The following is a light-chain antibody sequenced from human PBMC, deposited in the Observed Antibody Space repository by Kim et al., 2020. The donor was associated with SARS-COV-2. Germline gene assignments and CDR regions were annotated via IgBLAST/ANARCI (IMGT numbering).Light chain of an antibody. CDR1: TSNIGINT. CDR3: AAWDDSLRGRI. J-gene: IGLJ2*01. V-gene: IGLV1-44*01. Sequence: QSVLTQPPSASGTPGQRVTISCSGNTSNIGINTVNWYQHLPGAAPKLIIYGSRQRPSGVPDRFSGSHSGTSASLAISGLQSEDEADYYCAAWDDSLRGRIFGGGTQLTVL. CDR2: GSR.